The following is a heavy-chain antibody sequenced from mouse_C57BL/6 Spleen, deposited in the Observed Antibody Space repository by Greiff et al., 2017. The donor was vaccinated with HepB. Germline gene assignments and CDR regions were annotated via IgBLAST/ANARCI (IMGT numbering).Heavy chain of an antibody. CDR1: GYTFTDYE. CDR2: IDPETGGT. CDR3: TRSWTGTEFAY. Sequence: QVQLKQSGAELVRPGASVTLSCKASGYTFTDYEMHWVKQTPVHGLEWIGAIDPETGGTAYNQKFKGKAILTADKSSSTAYMELRSLTSEDSAVYYCTRSWTGTEFAYWGQGTLVTVSA. J-gene: IGHJ3*01. V-gene: IGHV1-15*01. D-gene: IGHD4-1*01.